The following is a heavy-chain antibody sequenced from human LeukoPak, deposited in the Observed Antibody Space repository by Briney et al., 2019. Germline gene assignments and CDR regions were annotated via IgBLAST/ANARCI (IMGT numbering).Heavy chain of an antibody. D-gene: IGHD3-3*01. CDR2: ISDSGGNT. CDR1: GFTFNSYA. Sequence: GGSLRLSCAASGFTFNSYAMSWVRQAPWERLQWVSGISDSGGNTYYADSVRGRFTISRDNSKNTLYLQMNSLRAEDTAVYYCAKDQGPLTKRITIFGVVTPGGMDVWGQGTTVTVSS. V-gene: IGHV3-23*01. J-gene: IGHJ6*02. CDR3: AKDQGPLTKRITIFGVVTPGGMDV.